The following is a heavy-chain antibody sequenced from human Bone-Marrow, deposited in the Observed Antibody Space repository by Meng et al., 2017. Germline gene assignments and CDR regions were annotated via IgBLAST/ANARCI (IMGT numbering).Heavy chain of an antibody. J-gene: IGHJ5*02. CDR1: GFTFSSYG. CDR2: IWYDGSNK. Sequence: QGQLVGSGGGVVQPGRSLRLSCAASGFTFSSYGMHWVRQAPGKGLEWVAVIWYDGSNKYYADSVKGRFTISRDNSKNTLYLQMNSLRAEDTAVYYCAKGGAVNWFDPWGQGTLVTVSS. V-gene: IGHV3-33*06. CDR3: AKGGAVNWFDP. D-gene: IGHD1-26*01.